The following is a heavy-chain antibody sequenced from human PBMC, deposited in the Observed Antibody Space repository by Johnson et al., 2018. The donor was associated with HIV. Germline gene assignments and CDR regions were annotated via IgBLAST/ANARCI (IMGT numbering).Heavy chain of an antibody. D-gene: IGHD3-16*01. J-gene: IGHJ3*02. CDR2: ISYDGSVK. CDR3: ARGGWGDAFDI. Sequence: QVQLVESGGGVVQPGRSLRLSCVASGFTFRNYGMHWVRQAPGKGLEWVAVISYDGSVKYYADAVKGRFTISRDNSKNTLYLQMNSLRAEDTAVYYCARGGWGDAFDIWGQGTMVTVSS. CDR1: GFTFRNYG. V-gene: IGHV3-30*03.